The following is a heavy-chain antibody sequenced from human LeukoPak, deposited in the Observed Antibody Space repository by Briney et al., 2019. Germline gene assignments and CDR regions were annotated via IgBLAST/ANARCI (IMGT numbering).Heavy chain of an antibody. D-gene: IGHD3-10*01. CDR1: GGSISSYY. J-gene: IGHJ6*03. CDR2: IYTSGRT. Sequence: PSETLSLTCTVSGGSISSYYWSWIRQPAGKGLEWIGRIYTSGRTNYNPSLKSRVTISVDTSKNQFSLKLSSVTAADTAVYYCARVSSYGSGSYNYYYYYMDVWGKGTTVTISS. CDR3: ARVSSYGSGSYNYYYYYMDV. V-gene: IGHV4-4*07.